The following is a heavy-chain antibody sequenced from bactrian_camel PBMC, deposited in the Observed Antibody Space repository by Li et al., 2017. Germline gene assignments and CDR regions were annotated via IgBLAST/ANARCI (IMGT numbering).Heavy chain of an antibody. CDR3: AATWACGGSWSRPSIYSY. J-gene: IGHJ4*01. CDR1: GFRFSTYD. Sequence: QLVESGGGLVQPGRSLRLSCTASGFRFSTYDMTWVRQAPGRGLEWLATINGGFDGGAPRYADSVRGRFTISKADAINTLSLQMNSLKPEDTAKYYCAATWACGGSWSRPSIYSYWGQGTQVTVS. CDR2: INGGFDGGAP. D-gene: IGHD1*01. V-gene: IGHV3S40*01.